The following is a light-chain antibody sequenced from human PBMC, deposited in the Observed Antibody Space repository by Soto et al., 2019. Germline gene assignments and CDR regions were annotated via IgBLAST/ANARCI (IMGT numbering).Light chain of an antibody. J-gene: IGKJ1*01. CDR1: QSITGW. V-gene: IGKV1-5*01. CDR2: DAS. Sequence: MQMTQSPYTLSASVGYRVTITCRASQSITGWLAWYQQKPGKAPKLLIYDASSLESGVPSRFSGSGSGTEFTLTISSLQPDDFATYYCQQYNSYCTFGQGTKVDIK. CDR3: QQYNSYCT.